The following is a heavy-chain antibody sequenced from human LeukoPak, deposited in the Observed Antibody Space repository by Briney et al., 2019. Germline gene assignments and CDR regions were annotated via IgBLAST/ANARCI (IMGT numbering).Heavy chain of an antibody. CDR1: GGSISSYY. J-gene: IGHJ6*02. CDR3: ARLHDYYYYGMDV. CDR2: IYYSGST. V-gene: IGHV4-59*01. Sequence: SETLSLTCTVSGGSISSYYWSWIRQPPGKGLEWIGYIYYSGSTNYNPSLKSRVTISVDTSKNQFSLKLSSVTAADTAVYYCARLHDYYYYGMDVWGQGTTVTVSS. D-gene: IGHD4-11*01.